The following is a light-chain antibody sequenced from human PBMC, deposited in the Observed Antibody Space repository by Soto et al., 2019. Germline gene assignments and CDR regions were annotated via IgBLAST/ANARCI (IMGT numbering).Light chain of an antibody. CDR3: QHYNNWPRT. CDR2: GAS. Sequence: ILLTQFPGSLSSFAGERATRSSRASQSVSSSYLAWYQQKPGQAPRLLIYGASTRATGIPARFSGSGSGTEFTLTISGLQSEDFAVYYCQHYNNWPRTVGQGTKGDIK. J-gene: IGKJ1*01. V-gene: IGKV3-15*01. CDR1: QSVSSSY.